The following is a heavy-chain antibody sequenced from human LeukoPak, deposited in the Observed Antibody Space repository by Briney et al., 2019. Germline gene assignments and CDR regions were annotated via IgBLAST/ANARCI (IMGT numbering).Heavy chain of an antibody. D-gene: IGHD5-24*01. Sequence: GGSLRLSCAASGFPFSSYNMNWVRQAPGEGVEWVSAITGRGRSTYYADSVKGRFTISRDSAKNSVYLQMNSLRAEDTAIYYCARDGDGYNQYYFDYWGQGTLVTVSS. CDR2: ITGRGRST. CDR1: GFPFSSYN. J-gene: IGHJ4*02. V-gene: IGHV3-21*01. CDR3: ARDGDGYNQYYFDY.